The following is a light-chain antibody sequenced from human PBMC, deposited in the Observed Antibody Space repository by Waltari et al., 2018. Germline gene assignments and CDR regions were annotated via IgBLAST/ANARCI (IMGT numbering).Light chain of an antibody. V-gene: IGKV1-5*03. CDR1: RSIRTW. CDR2: KAS. Sequence: DIQMTQSPSTLSASIGDRVTLTCRASRSIRTWLAWYQQKLGKAPKLLIYKASTLEGGVPSRFSGSGSETEFTLTITSLQPDDFATYYCQQYYTYPYTFGQGTKLEIK. J-gene: IGKJ2*01. CDR3: QQYYTYPYT.